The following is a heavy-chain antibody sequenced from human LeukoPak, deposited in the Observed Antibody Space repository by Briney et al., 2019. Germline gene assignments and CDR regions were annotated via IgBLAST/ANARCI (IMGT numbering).Heavy chain of an antibody. CDR1: GFTFSNAW. Sequence: GGSLRLSCVASGFTFSNAWMNWVRQAPGKGLGWLGRITAGGATDYAAPVKGRFTISTDNSENTLYLQVNNLKTEDTAVYYCTSNRIPSTAVTTWYWGQGTLVTVSS. J-gene: IGHJ4*02. CDR3: TSNRIPSTAVTTWY. V-gene: IGHV3-15*01. CDR2: ITAGGAT. D-gene: IGHD4-17*01.